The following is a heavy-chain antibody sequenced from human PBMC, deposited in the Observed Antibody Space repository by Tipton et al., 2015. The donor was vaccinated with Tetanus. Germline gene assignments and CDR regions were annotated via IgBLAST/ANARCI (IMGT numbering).Heavy chain of an antibody. Sequence: QLVQSGAEVKQPGESLKISCKGSGYMFSSHWIGWVRQVPGKGLEWLGTIYPGDSYSTYSPSFEGQVTISVDRSLDTAYLQWSSLKASDTAIYYCARPLTSVAFGGFAFDVWGQGTLVPVSS. CDR3: ARPLTSVAFGGFAFDV. J-gene: IGHJ3*01. CDR1: GYMFSSHW. CDR2: IYPGDSYS. V-gene: IGHV5-51*01. D-gene: IGHD3-16*01.